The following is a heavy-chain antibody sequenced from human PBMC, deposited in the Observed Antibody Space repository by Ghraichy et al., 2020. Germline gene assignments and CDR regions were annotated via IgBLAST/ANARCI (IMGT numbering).Heavy chain of an antibody. V-gene: IGHV4-39*01. Sequence: SETLSLTCSVSGGSIRHRNYYWGWIRQPPGKGLEWIGSIYYAGSTYYNPTLKSRVSVDVDTSNSRFSLELRSVTASDTAIYYCVRSIWNYQFGPTWSDSWGRGTLLTVSS. J-gene: IGHJ5*01. CDR3: VRSIWNYQFGPTWSDS. D-gene: IGHD1-7*01. CDR2: IYYAGST. CDR1: GGSIRHRNYY.